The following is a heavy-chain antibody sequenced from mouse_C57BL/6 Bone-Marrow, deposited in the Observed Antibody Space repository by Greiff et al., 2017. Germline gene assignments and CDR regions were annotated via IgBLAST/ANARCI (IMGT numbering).Heavy chain of an antibody. V-gene: IGHV14-4*01. J-gene: IGHJ3*01. CDR1: GYNFKDDY. CDR3: TRVAC. Sequence: VQLQQSGAELVRPGASVKLSCKASGYNFKDDYMHWVKQRPEQGLEWIGWIDPENGNTEYASKFQGKATITVDKSANTAYMQLSSLPSEDTTVYYCTRVACWGQGTLVTVSA. CDR2: IDPENGNT.